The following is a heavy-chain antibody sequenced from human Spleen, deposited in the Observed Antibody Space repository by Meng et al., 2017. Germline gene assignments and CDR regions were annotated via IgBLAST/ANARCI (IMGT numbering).Heavy chain of an antibody. Sequence: SVNVSCKASGYTVTTYYIYWVRQAPGQGLEWMGIINPSDGSTTYAQNFQGRVTMTRDTSTSTVYMELSSLGSEDTAVYYCAEGVVRGVIRYWGQGTLVTVSS. J-gene: IGHJ4*02. CDR2: INPSDGST. CDR3: AEGVVRGVIRY. V-gene: IGHV1-46*01. D-gene: IGHD3-10*01. CDR1: GYTVTTYY.